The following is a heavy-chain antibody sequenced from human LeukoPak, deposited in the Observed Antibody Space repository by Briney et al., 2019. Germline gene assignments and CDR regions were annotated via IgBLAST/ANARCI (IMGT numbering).Heavy chain of an antibody. CDR2: ISSSSSYI. CDR3: ARVDYDNSGYSDY. CDR1: GFTFSSYG. V-gene: IGHV3-21*01. J-gene: IGHJ4*02. Sequence: GGSLRLSCAASGFTFSSYGNNWVRQAPGKGLEWVSSISSSSSYIYYADSVKGRFTISRDNAKNSLYLQMNSLRAEDTAVYYCARVDYDNSGYSDYWGQGTLVTVSS. D-gene: IGHD3-22*01.